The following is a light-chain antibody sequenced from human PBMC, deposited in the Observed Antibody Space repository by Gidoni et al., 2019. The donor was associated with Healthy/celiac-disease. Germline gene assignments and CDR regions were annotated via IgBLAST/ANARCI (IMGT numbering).Light chain of an antibody. CDR3: QQYNNWPLWT. CDR2: GAS. V-gene: IGKV3-15*01. J-gene: IGKJ1*01. CDR1: QSVSSN. Sequence: EIVMTQSPATLAVSPGESATLSCRASQSVSSNLAWYHQKPGQAPRLLIYGASTRATGIPARFSGSGSGTEFTLTISSLQSEDFAVYYCQQYNNWPLWTFGQGTKVEIK.